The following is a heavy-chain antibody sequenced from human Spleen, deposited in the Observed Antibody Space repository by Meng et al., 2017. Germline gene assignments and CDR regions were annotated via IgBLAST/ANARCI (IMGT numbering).Heavy chain of an antibody. J-gene: IGHJ4*02. Sequence: ASVKVSCKASGYTFTGYYMHWVRQAPGQGLEWMGRINPNSGGTNYAQKFQGRVTMTRDTSISTAYMELSRLRSDDTAVYYCARDLSRDGYNYDYWGQGTLVTVSS. D-gene: IGHD5-24*01. CDR3: ARDLSRDGYNYDY. CDR2: INPNSGGT. CDR1: GYTFTGYY. V-gene: IGHV1-2*06.